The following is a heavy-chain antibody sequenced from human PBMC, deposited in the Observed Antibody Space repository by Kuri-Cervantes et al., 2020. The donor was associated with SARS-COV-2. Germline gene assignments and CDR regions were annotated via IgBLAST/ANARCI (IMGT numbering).Heavy chain of an antibody. V-gene: IGHV1-3*01. Sequence: ASVKVSCKASGYTFTSHAMHWVRQAPGQRPERMGWINAGNGDTKYSQKFQGRVTMTRDTSTSTVYMELSSLRSEDTAVYYCARDRGTTLNGGGGLYYYYGMDVWGQGTTVTVSS. J-gene: IGHJ6*02. CDR2: INAGNGDT. CDR3: ARDRGTTLNGGGGLYYYYGMDV. CDR1: GYTFTSHA. D-gene: IGHD2-15*01.